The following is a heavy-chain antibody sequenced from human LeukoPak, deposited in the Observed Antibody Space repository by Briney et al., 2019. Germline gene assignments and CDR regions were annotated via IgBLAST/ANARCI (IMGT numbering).Heavy chain of an antibody. CDR1: GFTFSSYS. CDR3: ARGERELYGMDV. J-gene: IGHJ6*02. V-gene: IGHV3-21*01. CDR2: ISSSSSYI. Sequence: GSLRLSCAASGFTFSSYSMNWARQAPGKGLEWVSSISSSSSYIYYADSVKGRFTISRDNAKNSLYLQMNSLRAEDTAVYYCARGERELYGMDVWGQGTTVTVSS. D-gene: IGHD1-26*01.